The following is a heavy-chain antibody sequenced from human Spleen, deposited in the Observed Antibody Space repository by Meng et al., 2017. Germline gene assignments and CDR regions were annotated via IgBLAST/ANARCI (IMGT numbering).Heavy chain of an antibody. CDR3: ARGSTTMAHDFDY. Sequence: QVQLQQWGAGLLKPSETLSLTFVVSGGSFSDYYWSWIRQPPGKGLEWIGEINHSGSTNYNPSLESRATISVDTSQNNLSLKLSSVTAADSAVYYCARGSTTMAHDFDYWGQGTLVTVSS. CDR1: GGSFSDYY. D-gene: IGHD4-11*01. J-gene: IGHJ4*02. V-gene: IGHV4-34*01. CDR2: INHSGST.